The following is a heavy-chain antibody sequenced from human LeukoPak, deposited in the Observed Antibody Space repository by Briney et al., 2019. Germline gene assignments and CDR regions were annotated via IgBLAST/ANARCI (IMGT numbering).Heavy chain of an antibody. CDR2: ISSSSSTI. V-gene: IGHV3-48*01. CDR3: ARGFYDFWSGYPVDY. Sequence: GGSLRLSCAASGSTFSSYSMNWVRQAPGKGLEWVSYISSSSSTIYYADSVKGRFTISRDNAKNSLYLQMNSLRAEDTAVYYCARGFYDFWSGYPVDYWGQGTLVTVSS. CDR1: GSTFSSYS. J-gene: IGHJ4*02. D-gene: IGHD3-3*01.